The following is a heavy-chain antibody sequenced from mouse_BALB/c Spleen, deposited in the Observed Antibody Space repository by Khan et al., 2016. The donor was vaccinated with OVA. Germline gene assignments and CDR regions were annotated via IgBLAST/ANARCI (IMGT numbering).Heavy chain of an antibody. CDR2: ISYSGGI. CDR3: ARGNYYGYYFDY. J-gene: IGHJ2*01. CDR1: GYSITSGYA. Sequence: EVQLQESGPGLVKPSQSLSLTCTVTGYSITSGYAWNWIRQFPGNKLEWMGYISYSGGISYNPSLKSRISTTRDTSKIQFFLQLNSVTTEDTATYYCARGNYYGYYFDYWGQGTTLTVSS. D-gene: IGHD1-1*01. V-gene: IGHV3-2*02.